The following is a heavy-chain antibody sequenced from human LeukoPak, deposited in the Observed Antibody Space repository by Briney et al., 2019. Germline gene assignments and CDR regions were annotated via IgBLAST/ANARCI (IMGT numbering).Heavy chain of an antibody. V-gene: IGHV3-7*04. CDR2: IKQDGSDK. CDR1: GFTFSSYW. D-gene: IGHD6-19*01. Sequence: PGGSLRLSCAASGFTFSSYWMSWVRQAPGKGLEWVANIKQDGSDKYYVDSVKGRFTISRDNAKNSLYLQINSLRAEDTAVYYCARDRSSGWYLTPGFDPWGQGTLVTVSS. J-gene: IGHJ5*02. CDR3: ARDRSSGWYLTPGFDP.